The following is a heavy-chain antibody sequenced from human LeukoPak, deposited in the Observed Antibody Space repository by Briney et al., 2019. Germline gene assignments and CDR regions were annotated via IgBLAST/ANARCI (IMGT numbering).Heavy chain of an antibody. V-gene: IGHV3-21*04. CDR3: ARANLGHAFDI. D-gene: IGHD7-27*01. Sequence: GGSLRLSCAASGFTFSSYSMNWVRQAPGKGLEWVSSISSSSSYIYYADSVKGRFTISRDNAKSSLYLQMNSLRAEDTAVYYCARANLGHAFDIWGQGTMVTVSS. CDR2: ISSSSSYI. CDR1: GFTFSSYS. J-gene: IGHJ3*02.